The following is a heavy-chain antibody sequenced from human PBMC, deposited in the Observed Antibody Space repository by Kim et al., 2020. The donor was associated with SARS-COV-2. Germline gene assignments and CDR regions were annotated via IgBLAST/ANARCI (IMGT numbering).Heavy chain of an antibody. CDR1: GFTFSSYA. D-gene: IGHD2-2*01. CDR3: AKDRNIVVVPPAGWFDP. J-gene: IGHJ5*02. V-gene: IGHV3-23*01. Sequence: GGSLRLSCAASGFTFSSYAMSWVRQAPGKGLEWVSAISGSGGSTYYADSVKGRFTISRDNSKNTLYLQMNSLRAEDTAVYYCAKDRNIVVVPPAGWFDPWGQGTLVTVSS. CDR2: ISGSGGST.